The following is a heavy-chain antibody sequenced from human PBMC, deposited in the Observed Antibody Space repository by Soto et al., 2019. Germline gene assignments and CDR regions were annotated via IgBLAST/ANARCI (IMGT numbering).Heavy chain of an antibody. CDR3: AKNYYGSGDYYYGMDV. V-gene: IGHV3-9*01. J-gene: IGHJ6*02. Sequence: SGSLDYADSVKGRFTISRDNAKNSLYLQMKSLRAEDTALYYCAKNYYGSGDYYYGMDVWGQGTTVTVSS. CDR2: SGSL. D-gene: IGHD3-10*01.